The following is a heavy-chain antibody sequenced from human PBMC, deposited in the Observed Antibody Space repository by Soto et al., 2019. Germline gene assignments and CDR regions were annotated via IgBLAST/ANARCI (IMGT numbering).Heavy chain of an antibody. J-gene: IGHJ4*02. Sequence: QVQLQQWGAGLLKPSETLSLTCAVYGGSFRGYYWSWIRQPPGKGLEWIGEINHSGSTNYNPSLKSRVTISVDTSKNQFSLKLSSVTAADTAVYYCARSVTVASFDYWGQGTLVTVSS. CDR2: INHSGST. CDR1: GGSFRGYY. D-gene: IGHD4-17*01. CDR3: ARSVTVASFDY. V-gene: IGHV4-34*01.